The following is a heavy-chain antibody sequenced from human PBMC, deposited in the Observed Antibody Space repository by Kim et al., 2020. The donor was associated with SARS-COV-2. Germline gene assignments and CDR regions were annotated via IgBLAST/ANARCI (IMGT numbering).Heavy chain of an antibody. D-gene: IGHD3-16*02. J-gene: IGHJ4*02. CDR3: ARGHVGEVSSNDY. V-gene: IGHV3-74*01. Sequence: GGSLRLSCAASGFTFSSYWMHWVRQAPGKGLEWVSRINSDGSRISYADSVKGRITIPRDNAKKTLYQQMNRLRDEDRAVYDGARGHVGEVSSNDYWGQGT. CDR2: INSDGSRI. CDR1: GFTFSSYW.